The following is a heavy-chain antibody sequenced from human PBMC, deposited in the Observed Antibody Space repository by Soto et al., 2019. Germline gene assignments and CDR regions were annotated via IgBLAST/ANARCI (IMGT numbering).Heavy chain of an antibody. CDR3: AKGNWHAFEI. D-gene: IGHD1-1*01. V-gene: IGHV4-4*02. Sequence: QVQLQESGPGLVKPSETLALTCAVSGASVNNNWWSWVHQPPGKGLEWIGETYDSVTTNYIPTLKSRAIISIDTSKNEISLLLTSVTAADTAAYYCAKGNWHAFEIWGQGAMVFVSS. CDR1: GASVNNNW. CDR2: TYDSVTT. J-gene: IGHJ3*02.